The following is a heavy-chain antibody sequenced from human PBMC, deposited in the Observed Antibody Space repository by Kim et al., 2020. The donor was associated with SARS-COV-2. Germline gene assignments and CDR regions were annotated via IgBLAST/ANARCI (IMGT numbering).Heavy chain of an antibody. CDR1: GFSFSSYW. J-gene: IGHJ5*02. D-gene: IGHD6-13*01. V-gene: IGHV3-7*01. Sequence: GGSLRLSCAASGFSFSSYWINWVRQAPGKGLEWVANIKHDGSEIYYMDSVKGRFTISRDNAKNSLYLQMHSLRAEDTAVYYCALGTTWSPNCFDPWGQGTLVTVSS. CDR2: IKHDGSEI. CDR3: ALGTTWSPNCFDP.